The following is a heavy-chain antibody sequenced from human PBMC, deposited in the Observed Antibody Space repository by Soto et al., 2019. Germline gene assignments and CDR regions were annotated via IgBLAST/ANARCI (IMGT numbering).Heavy chain of an antibody. J-gene: IGHJ3*02. CDR3: TTAHPVYYYSSGLNSFDI. D-gene: IGHD3-22*01. CDR1: GFTFSNAW. Sequence: EVQLVESGGGLVKPGGSLRLSCAASGFTFSNAWMNWVRQAPGKGMEWVGRIKSKTDGGTTDYAAPVKGRFTISRDDSKITPYLQMNSLKTKVTAFYYCTTAHPVYYYSSGLNSFDILGQGTMLTVSS. V-gene: IGHV3-15*07. CDR2: IKSKTDGGTT.